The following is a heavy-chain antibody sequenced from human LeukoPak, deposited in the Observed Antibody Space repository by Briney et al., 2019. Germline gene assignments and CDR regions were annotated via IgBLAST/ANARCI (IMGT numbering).Heavy chain of an antibody. D-gene: IGHD6-19*01. CDR3: ARTVESSGWYGYFDL. J-gene: IGHJ2*01. CDR2: IIPIFGTA. CDR1: GGTFSSYA. V-gene: IGHV1-69*06. Sequence: ASVKLSCKASGGTFSSYAISWVRQAPGPGLELMGGIIPIFGTANYAQKFQGRVTITANKSTSTAYMELSSLRSEDRAVYYCARTVESSGWYGYFDLWGRGTLVTVSS.